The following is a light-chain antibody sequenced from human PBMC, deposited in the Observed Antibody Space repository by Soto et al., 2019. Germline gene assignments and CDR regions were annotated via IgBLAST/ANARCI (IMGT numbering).Light chain of an antibody. J-gene: IGLJ1*01. CDR3: SSYTSSSTEV. CDR2: EVS. Sequence: SVLTQPASVSGSPGQSITMSCTGTSSDVGGYNYVSWYQQHPGKDPKLMIYEVSNRPSGVSNRFSGYKSGNTASLTISGRQAEDEADYYCSSYTSSSTEVFGPGTK. V-gene: IGLV2-14*01. CDR1: SSDVGGYNY.